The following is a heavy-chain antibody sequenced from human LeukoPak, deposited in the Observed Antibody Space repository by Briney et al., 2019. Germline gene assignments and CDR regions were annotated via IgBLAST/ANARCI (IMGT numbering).Heavy chain of an antibody. Sequence: PGGSLRLSCAASGFTFSSYAMSWVRQAPGKGLDWVSAISGSGGSTYYADSVKGRFTISRDNSKNTLYLQMNSLRAEDTAVYYCAKLESSGWYARYFQHWGQGTLVTVSS. J-gene: IGHJ1*01. V-gene: IGHV3-23*01. D-gene: IGHD6-19*01. CDR3: AKLESSGWYARYFQH. CDR2: ISGSGGST. CDR1: GFTFSSYA.